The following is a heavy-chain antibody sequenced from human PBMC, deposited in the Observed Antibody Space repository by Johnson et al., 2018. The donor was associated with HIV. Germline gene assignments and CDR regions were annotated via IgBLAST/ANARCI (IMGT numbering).Heavy chain of an antibody. Sequence: QVQLVESGGGLVKPGGSLRLSCAASGFTFSSYAMHWVRQAPGKGLEWVAVISYDGSNKYYADSVKGRFTISRDNSKNTLYLQMNSLRAEDTAVYYCARGDSSSSGPRAFDIWGQGTMVTVSS. CDR2: ISYDGSNK. D-gene: IGHD6-6*01. CDR3: ARGDSSSSGPRAFDI. CDR1: GFTFSSYA. V-gene: IGHV3-30*04. J-gene: IGHJ3*02.